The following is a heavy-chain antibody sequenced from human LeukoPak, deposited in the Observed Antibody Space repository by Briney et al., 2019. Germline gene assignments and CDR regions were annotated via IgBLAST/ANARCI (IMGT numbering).Heavy chain of an antibody. D-gene: IGHD6-13*01. V-gene: IGHV3-20*04. CDR1: GFTFDDYG. J-gene: IGHJ4*02. CDR3: ARVNDLRGCCSSYDY. Sequence: GGSLRLSCTASGFTFDDYGMNWVRQAPGKGLEWVSGINWNAKSIGYADSVKGRFTISRDNAKNSLYLQMDSLRAEDTAFYYCARVNDLRGCCSSYDYWGQGTLVTVSS. CDR2: INWNAKSI.